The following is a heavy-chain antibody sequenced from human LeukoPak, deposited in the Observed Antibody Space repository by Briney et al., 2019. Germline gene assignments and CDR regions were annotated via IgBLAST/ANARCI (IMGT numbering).Heavy chain of an antibody. J-gene: IGHJ5*02. Sequence: GGSLRLSCVASGFTFSNYWMHWVRQPPGKGLVWVSRIYVDGRTTNYADSVKGRFTISRDNAKNTVYLETNSLSVEVTATYYCIRDFRSADLWGQGTLVTVSS. CDR3: IRDFRSADL. V-gene: IGHV3-74*01. CDR2: IYVDGRTT. CDR1: GFTFSNYW.